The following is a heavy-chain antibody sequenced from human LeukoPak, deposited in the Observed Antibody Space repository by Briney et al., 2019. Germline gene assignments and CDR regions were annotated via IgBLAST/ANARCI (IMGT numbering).Heavy chain of an antibody. CDR3: ARFRSKGRRFLEWFSHAPYFDY. V-gene: IGHV4-34*01. Sequence: SETLSLTCAVYGGSFSGYYWSWIRQPPGKGPEWIGEINHSGSTNYNPSLKSRVTISVDTSKNQFSLKLSSVTAADTAVYYCARFRSKGRRFLEWFSHAPYFDYWGQGTLVTVSS. D-gene: IGHD3-3*01. CDR2: INHSGST. J-gene: IGHJ4*02. CDR1: GGSFSGYY.